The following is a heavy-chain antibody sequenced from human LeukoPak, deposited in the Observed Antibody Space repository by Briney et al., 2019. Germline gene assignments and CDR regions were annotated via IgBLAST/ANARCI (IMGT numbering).Heavy chain of an antibody. CDR1: GFIFSSYG. J-gene: IGHJ4*02. V-gene: IGHV3-30*02. Sequence: GGSLRLSCAASGFIFSSYGMHWVRQAPGKGLVWVAFIRYDGSNKYYADSVKGRFTISRDNSKNTLYLQMNSMRAEDTAVYDYSKAQVEASYCDYWGQGTLVTVSS. CDR3: SKAQVEASYCDY. CDR2: IRYDGSNK. D-gene: IGHD2-15*01.